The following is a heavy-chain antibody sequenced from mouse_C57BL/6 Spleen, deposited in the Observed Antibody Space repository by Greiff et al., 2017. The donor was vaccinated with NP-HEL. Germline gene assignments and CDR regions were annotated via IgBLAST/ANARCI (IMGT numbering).Heavy chain of an antibody. Sequence: EVMLVESGPELVKPGASVKISCKASGYSFTGYYMNWVKQSPEKSLEWIGEINPSTGGTTYNQKFKAKATLTVDKSSSTAYMQLKSLTSEDSAVYYCARITTVVATENYAMDYWGQGTSVTVSS. J-gene: IGHJ4*01. CDR2: INPSTGGT. V-gene: IGHV1-42*01. CDR1: GYSFTGYY. D-gene: IGHD1-1*01. CDR3: ARITTVVATENYAMDY.